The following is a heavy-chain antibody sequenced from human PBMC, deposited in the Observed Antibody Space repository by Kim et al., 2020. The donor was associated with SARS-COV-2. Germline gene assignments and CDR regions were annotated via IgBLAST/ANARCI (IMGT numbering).Heavy chain of an antibody. D-gene: IGHD3-10*01. CDR1: GYSFTSYW. Sequence: GESLKISCKGSGYSFTSYWIGWVRQMPGKGLEWMGIIYPGDSDTRYSPSFQGQVTISADKSISTAYLQWSSLKASDTAMYYCARHEDAFGWFGELSWDYWGQGTLVTVSS. CDR3: ARHEDAFGWFGELSWDY. J-gene: IGHJ4*02. V-gene: IGHV5-51*01. CDR2: IYPGDSDT.